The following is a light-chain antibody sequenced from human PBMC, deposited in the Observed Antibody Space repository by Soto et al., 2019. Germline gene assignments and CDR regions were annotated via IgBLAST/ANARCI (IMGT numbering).Light chain of an antibody. V-gene: IGLV3-21*04. J-gene: IGLJ1*01. Sequence: SYELTQPPSVSVAPGKTARINCGGNNIGSKSVNWYQRKPGQAPVLVIYYASDRPSGIPERFSGSNSGNTATLTISRVEAGDESDYYRQVWDSSSDHPVFGTGTKVTV. CDR2: YAS. CDR1: NIGSKS. CDR3: QVWDSSSDHPV.